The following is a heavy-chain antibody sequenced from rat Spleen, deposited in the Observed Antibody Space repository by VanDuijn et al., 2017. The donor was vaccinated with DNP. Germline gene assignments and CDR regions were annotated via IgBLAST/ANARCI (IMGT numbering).Heavy chain of an antibody. V-gene: IGHV5-29*01. CDR2: ISTSGSRT. J-gene: IGHJ2*01. CDR1: GFTFSKYG. Sequence: EVLLVESDGGLVQPGRSLKLSCAASGFTFSKYGMAWVRQAPKKGLEWVATISTSGSRTYYPDSVKGRFTISRDNAKSSLYLQMNSLRSEDTATYYCARPPLGYFDYWGQGVMVTVSS. CDR3: ARPPLGYFDY. D-gene: IGHD3-1*01.